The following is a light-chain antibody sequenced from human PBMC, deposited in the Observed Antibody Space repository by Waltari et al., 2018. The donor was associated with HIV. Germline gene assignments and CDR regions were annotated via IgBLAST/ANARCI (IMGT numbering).Light chain of an antibody. CDR2: GAS. Sequence: EIVLMQSPDTLSLSPGERATLSCRASQSVSGTYLAWYQQKPGQAPRLLIFGASRRATGIPDRFSGSGSGTDSTLTISRLEPEDFAVYFCHQYGGSPRTFGQGTKLEI. J-gene: IGKJ2*01. CDR1: QSVSGTY. V-gene: IGKV3-20*01. CDR3: HQYGGSPRT.